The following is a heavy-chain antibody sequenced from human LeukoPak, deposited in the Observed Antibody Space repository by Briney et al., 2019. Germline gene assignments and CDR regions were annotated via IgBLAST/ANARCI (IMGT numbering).Heavy chain of an antibody. CDR2: VYYSGST. Sequence: PSETLSLTCTVSGGTISSSSYYWGWVRQPPGKGLEWIGNVYYSGSTYYNPSLKSRVTISVDTSKNQFSLKLSSVTAADTAVYYCARDSSGWYRWFDPWGQGTLVTVSS. V-gene: IGHV4-39*07. J-gene: IGHJ5*02. D-gene: IGHD6-19*01. CDR1: GGTISSSSYY. CDR3: ARDSSGWYRWFDP.